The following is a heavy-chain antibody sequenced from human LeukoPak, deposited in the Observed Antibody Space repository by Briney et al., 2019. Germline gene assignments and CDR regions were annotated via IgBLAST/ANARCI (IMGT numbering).Heavy chain of an antibody. CDR1: GFTFSGYG. J-gene: IGHJ4*02. V-gene: IGHV3-30*18. CDR3: AKDHGGSFDY. CDR2: ISYDGSKK. Sequence: GGSLRLSCRACGFTFSGYGMHWVRQAPGKGLEWAAFISYDGSKKYYADSVKGRFTISRDNSKNTLYLQMNTLGAEDTAVYYCAKDHGGSFDYWGQGTLVTVSS. D-gene: IGHD4-23*01.